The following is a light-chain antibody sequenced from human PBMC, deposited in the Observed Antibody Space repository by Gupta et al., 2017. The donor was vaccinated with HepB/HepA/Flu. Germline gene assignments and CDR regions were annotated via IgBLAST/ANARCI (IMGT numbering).Light chain of an antibody. V-gene: IGKV1-39*01. J-gene: IGKJ4*01. Sequence: DLQMTQSPSSLSASVGDRVNITCRASQSISSYLNWYQQKPGKATKLLIDAASSLQRGVPSRFSGRGAGTDFTLTISSLQPEDVATYYCQQSYSTPPTFGGGTKVEIK. CDR3: QQSYSTPPT. CDR1: QSISSY. CDR2: AAS.